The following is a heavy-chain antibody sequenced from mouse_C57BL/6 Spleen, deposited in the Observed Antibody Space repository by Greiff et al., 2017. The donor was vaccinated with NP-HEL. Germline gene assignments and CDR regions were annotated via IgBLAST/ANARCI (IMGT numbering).Heavy chain of an antibody. D-gene: IGHD3-1*01. J-gene: IGHJ4*01. CDR2: IYPGSGNT. CDR3: ARRGRDAGAMDD. V-gene: IGHV1-76*01. CDR1: GYTFTSSS. Sequence: QVQLQQSGAELARPGASVKMSCKASGYTFTSSSMNWVKQRPGQGLEWIAWIYPGSGNTNYNEKFKGKATLTADKSSSTAYMQLSSLTSEDSAVYFCARRGRDAGAMDDWGKGTSVTVSS.